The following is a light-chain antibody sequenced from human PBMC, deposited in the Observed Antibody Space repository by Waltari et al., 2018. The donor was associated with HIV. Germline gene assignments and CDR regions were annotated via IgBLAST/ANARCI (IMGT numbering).Light chain of an antibody. J-gene: IGKJ1*01. V-gene: IGKV1-8*01. CDR2: GAS. CDR3: QQYHDSPQT. Sequence: ATRMTQSPPSVSAATGDTVTTTCRASRDIDTHLAWYQHKPGSAPHLLIYGASTLQKGVPTRFNGSGSGTSFSLTVTCLQSEDFATYFCQQYHDSPQTFGQGTTV. CDR1: RDIDTH.